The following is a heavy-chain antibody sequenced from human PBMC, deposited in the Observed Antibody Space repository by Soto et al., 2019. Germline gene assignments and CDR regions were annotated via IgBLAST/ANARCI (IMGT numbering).Heavy chain of an antibody. J-gene: IGHJ3*01. D-gene: IGHD6-13*01. CDR2: ISHDGSDK. V-gene: IGHV3-30*18. CDR1: GFTFNFYG. CDR3: AKVRSCSIDALDL. Sequence: QVLLVESGVVVVQPGRSLTHSCDASGFTFNFYGMHWVRPAPGKGLEWVAVISHDGSDKYYADSVRGRFTTSRDNTMNMVGLQMNSLRGEATAVDYGAKVRSCSIDALDLWGEVALASVAS.